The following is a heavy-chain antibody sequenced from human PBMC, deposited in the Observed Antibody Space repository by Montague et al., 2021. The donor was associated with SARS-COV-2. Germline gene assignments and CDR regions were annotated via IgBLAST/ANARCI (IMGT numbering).Heavy chain of an antibody. D-gene: IGHD3-10*01. CDR1: GDSIRDYY. CDR2: IFRSGAT. J-gene: IGHJ6*02. CDR3: ARTSRGSRYFYGVDV. Sequence: SETLSLTCTVSGDSIRDYYWSWLRQPPGMGLEWIGYIFRSGATNYNPPLKSRVIISLDTSKSQFSLRLSSVTAADTAIYYCARTSRGSRYFYGVDVWGQGTTVTVPS. V-gene: IGHV4-59*01.